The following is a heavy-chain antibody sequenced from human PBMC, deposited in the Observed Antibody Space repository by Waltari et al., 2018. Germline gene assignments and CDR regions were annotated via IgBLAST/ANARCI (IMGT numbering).Heavy chain of an antibody. CDR1: GYSFTNFW. CDR2: MDPMDGYT. Sequence: EVYLVQSGAEVQKSGESMRISCKASGYSFTNFWITWVRQVPGNGLEWLGRMDPMDGYTQYSPSFQGHVTFSTDKSITTAFLQWTSLKASDSATYYCARLGDYYERGVYPIDYWGQGSLVTVSS. CDR3: ARLGDYYERGVYPIDY. V-gene: IGHV5-10-1*03. D-gene: IGHD2-21*02. J-gene: IGHJ4*02.